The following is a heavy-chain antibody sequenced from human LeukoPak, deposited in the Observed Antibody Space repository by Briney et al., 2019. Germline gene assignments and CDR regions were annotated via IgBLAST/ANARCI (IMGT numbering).Heavy chain of an antibody. CDR2: ISYSGTT. J-gene: IGHJ5*02. D-gene: IGHD1-26*01. V-gene: IGHV4-59*08. CDR3: ARHSGWELRGFDP. CDR1: GGSIISYY. Sequence: SETLSLTCTVSGGSIISYYWSWIRQPPGKGLECIGYISYSGTTNYNPSLKSRLTISVDTSKNHFSLKLNSVTAADTAVYYCARHSGWELRGFDPWGQGTLVTVSS.